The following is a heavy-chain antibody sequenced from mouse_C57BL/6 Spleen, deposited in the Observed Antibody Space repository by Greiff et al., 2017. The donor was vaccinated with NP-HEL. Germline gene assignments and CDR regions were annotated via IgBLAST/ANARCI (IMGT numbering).Heavy chain of an antibody. CDR2: IGPGSGST. CDR1: GYTFTDYY. CDR3: ARSPYYYGSSYEYFDV. D-gene: IGHD1-1*01. Sequence: VHLVESGAELVKPGASVKISCKASGYTFTDYYINWVKQRPGQGLEWIGKIGPGSGSTYYNEKFKGKATLTADKSSSTAYMQLSSLTSEDSAVYFCARSPYYYGSSYEYFDVWGTGTTVTVSS. V-gene: IGHV1-77*01. J-gene: IGHJ1*03.